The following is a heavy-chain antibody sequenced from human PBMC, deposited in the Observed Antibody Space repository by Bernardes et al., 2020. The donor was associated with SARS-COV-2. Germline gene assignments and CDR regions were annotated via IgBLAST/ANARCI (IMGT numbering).Heavy chain of an antibody. J-gene: IGHJ3*02. CDR2: IWYDGSNK. Sequence: GGSLRLSCAASGFTFSSYGMHWVRQAPGKGLEWVAVIWYDGSNKYYADSVKGRFTISRDNSKNTLYLQMNSLRAEDTAVYYCARDRPIGYCSGGSCSTAPSGTDAFDIWGQGTMVTVSS. CDR3: ARDRPIGYCSGGSCSTAPSGTDAFDI. D-gene: IGHD2-15*01. V-gene: IGHV3-33*01. CDR1: GFTFSSYG.